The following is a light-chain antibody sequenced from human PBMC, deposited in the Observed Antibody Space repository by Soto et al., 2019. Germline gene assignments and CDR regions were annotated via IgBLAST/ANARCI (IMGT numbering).Light chain of an antibody. V-gene: IGKV3-11*01. J-gene: IGKJ1*01. Sequence: EIVLTQSPATLSLSPGERATLSCRASQSVSSYLAWYQQKPGQAPRLLIYDASNRATGIPARFSGSGSGTAFTLTISSLESEDFAVYYCQQRSNWAWTFGQGTKVEIK. CDR3: QQRSNWAWT. CDR2: DAS. CDR1: QSVSSY.